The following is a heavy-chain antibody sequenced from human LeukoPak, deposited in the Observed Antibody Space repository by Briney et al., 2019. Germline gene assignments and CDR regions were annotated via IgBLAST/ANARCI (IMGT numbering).Heavy chain of an antibody. CDR1: GGSVSSYY. D-gene: IGHD6-19*01. V-gene: IGHV4-4*09. CDR3: ARFYSGPSGWFVLWFFDL. CDR2: IYNSENT. Sequence: PSETLSLTCTVSGGSVSSYYWSWIRQPPGKGLEWIGYIYNSENTKYNSSLESRVTMSIDTSKNRLFLKLSSVTAADTAVYYCARFYSGPSGWFVLWFFDLWSRGTLVTVSS. J-gene: IGHJ2*01.